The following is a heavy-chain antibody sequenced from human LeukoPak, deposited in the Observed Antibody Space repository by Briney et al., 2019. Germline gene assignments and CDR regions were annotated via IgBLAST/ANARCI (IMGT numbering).Heavy chain of an antibody. CDR3: AISSGWYEHTWAFDY. CDR2: ISSSSSTI. D-gene: IGHD6-19*01. J-gene: IGHJ4*02. Sequence: TGGSLRLSCAASGFTFSSYSMNWVRQAPGKGLEWVSYISSSSSTIYYADSVKGRFTISRDNAKNSLYLQMNSLRAEDTAVYYCAISSGWYEHTWAFDYWGQGTLVTVSS. CDR1: GFTFSSYS. V-gene: IGHV3-48*01.